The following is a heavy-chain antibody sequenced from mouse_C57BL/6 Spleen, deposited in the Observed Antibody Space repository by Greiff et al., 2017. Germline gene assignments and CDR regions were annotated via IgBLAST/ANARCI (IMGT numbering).Heavy chain of an antibody. CDR1: GYTFTSYW. D-gene: IGHD1-1*01. V-gene: IGHV1-69*01. CDR2: IDPSDSYT. J-gene: IGHJ1*03. CDR3: ARTTYYGSSSWYVDV. Sequence: QVQLQQPGAELVMPGASVKLSCKASGYTFTSYWMHWVKQRPGQGLEWIGEIDPSDSYTNYNQKFKGKSTLTVDKSSSTAYMQLSSLTSEDSAVYYCARTTYYGSSSWYVDVWGTGTTVTVSS.